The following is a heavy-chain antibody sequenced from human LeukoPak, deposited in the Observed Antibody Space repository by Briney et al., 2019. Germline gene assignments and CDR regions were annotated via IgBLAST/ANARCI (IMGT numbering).Heavy chain of an antibody. D-gene: IGHD4-11*01. V-gene: IGHV4-59*08. J-gene: IGHJ6*03. CDR1: GGSISSHY. CDR2: IYHSGST. Sequence: PSETLSLTCTVSGGSISSHYWSWIRQPPGKGLEWIGYIYHSGSTKYNPSLKSRVTISVDTSKNQFSLKLSSVTAADTAVYYCARSGVTTDYYYYMDVWGKGTTVTVSS. CDR3: ARSGVTTDYYYYMDV.